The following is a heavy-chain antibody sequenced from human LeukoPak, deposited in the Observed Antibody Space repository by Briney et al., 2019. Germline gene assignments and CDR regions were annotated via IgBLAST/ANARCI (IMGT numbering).Heavy chain of an antibody. D-gene: IGHD1-26*01. CDR2: IWYDGSNK. V-gene: IGHV3-33*01. CDR1: GFTFSSYG. CDR3: ARVRSGINTNWFDP. J-gene: IGHJ5*02. Sequence: GGSLRLSCAASGFTFSSYGMHWVRQAPGKGLEWVAVIWYDGSNKYYADSVKGRFTISRDNSKNTLYLQMNSLRAEDTAVYYCARVRSGINTNWFDPWGQGALVTVSS.